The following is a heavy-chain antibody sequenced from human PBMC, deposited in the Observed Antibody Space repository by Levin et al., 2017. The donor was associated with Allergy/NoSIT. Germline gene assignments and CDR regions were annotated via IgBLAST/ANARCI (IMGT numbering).Heavy chain of an antibody. CDR3: ARNREGDCSGGSCLNWFEP. CDR1: GFTISSYW. CDR2: INSDGSST. D-gene: IGHD2-15*01. V-gene: IGHV3-74*01. Sequence: HSGGSLRLSCAASGFTISSYWMHWVRQAPGKGPVWVSRINSDGSSTTYADSVKGRFTISRDNAKNTLFLQMNSLRAEDTAVYYCARNREGDCSGGSCLNWFEPWGQGTLVTVSS. J-gene: IGHJ5*02.